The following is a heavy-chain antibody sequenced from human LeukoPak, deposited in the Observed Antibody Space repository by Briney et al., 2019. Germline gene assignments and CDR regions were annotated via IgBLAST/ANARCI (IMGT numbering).Heavy chain of an antibody. Sequence: GGSLRLSCAASGFTFSSYGMHWVRQAPGKGLEWVAVISYDGSNKYYADSVKGRFTISRDNSKNTLYLQMNSLRAEDTAVYYCAKDALYCSSTSCYRLYYYYGMDAWGQGTMVTVSS. J-gene: IGHJ6*02. CDR2: ISYDGSNK. D-gene: IGHD2-2*01. V-gene: IGHV3-30*18. CDR1: GFTFSSYG. CDR3: AKDALYCSSTSCYRLYYYYGMDA.